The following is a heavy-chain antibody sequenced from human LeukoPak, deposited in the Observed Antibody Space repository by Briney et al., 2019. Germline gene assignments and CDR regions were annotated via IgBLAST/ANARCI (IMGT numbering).Heavy chain of an antibody. V-gene: IGHV3-74*01. CDR3: ARDWHYRLDM. J-gene: IGHJ4*02. D-gene: IGHD4-4*01. Sequence: GGSLRLSCAASGFTLSPSWMTWVRQVPGKGLVWVSRITSDGRNTVYADSVKGRFTISRDNARNTVYLQMTSLRAEDSAVYFCARDWHYRLDMWGQGALVTVSS. CDR1: GFTLSPSW. CDR2: ITSDGRNT.